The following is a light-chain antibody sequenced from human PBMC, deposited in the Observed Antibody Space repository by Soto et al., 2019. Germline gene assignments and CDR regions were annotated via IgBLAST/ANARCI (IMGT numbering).Light chain of an antibody. V-gene: IGKV1-5*03. CDR2: KAS. CDR1: QTISSW. CDR3: QHYHSYSEA. J-gene: IGKJ1*01. Sequence: DIQMNQSPSTLSGSVGDRVTITCRASQTISSWLAWYQQKPGKAPKLLIYKASTLKSGVPSRFSGSGSGTEFTLTISSLQPDDFATDYCQHYHSYSEAFGQGTKVDIK.